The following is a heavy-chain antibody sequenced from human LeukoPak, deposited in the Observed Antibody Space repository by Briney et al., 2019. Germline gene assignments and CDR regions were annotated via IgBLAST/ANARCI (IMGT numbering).Heavy chain of an antibody. Sequence: GASVKISCTASGYTFTSYYMHWVRQAPGQGLEWMGWINPNSGGTNYAQKFQGRVTMTRDTSISTAYMELSRLRSDDTAVYYCARERGLWQPRNDAFDIWGQGTMVTVSS. CDR1: GYTFTSYY. CDR3: ARERGLWQPRNDAFDI. D-gene: IGHD2-21*01. J-gene: IGHJ3*02. V-gene: IGHV1-2*02. CDR2: INPNSGGT.